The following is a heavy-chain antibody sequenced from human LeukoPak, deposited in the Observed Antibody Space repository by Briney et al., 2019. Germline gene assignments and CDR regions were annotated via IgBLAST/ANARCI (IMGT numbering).Heavy chain of an antibody. J-gene: IGHJ4*02. V-gene: IGHV4-4*02. Sequence: PSETLSLTCAVSGGSISSNNWWGWVRQPPGKGLEWIGEIYHSGSTYYNPSLKSRVTISVDTSKNQFSLKLSSVTAADTAVYYCARASPGYSGYHVPSALFDYWGQGTLVTVSS. CDR2: IYHSGST. CDR3: ARASPGYSGYHVPSALFDY. D-gene: IGHD5-12*01. CDR1: GGSISSNNW.